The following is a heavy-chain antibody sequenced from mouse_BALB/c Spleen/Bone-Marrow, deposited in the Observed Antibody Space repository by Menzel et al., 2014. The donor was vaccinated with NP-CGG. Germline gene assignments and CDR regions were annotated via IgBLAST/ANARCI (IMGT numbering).Heavy chain of an antibody. V-gene: IGHV7-3*02. CDR1: GFTFTDHY. J-gene: IGHJ2*01. Sequence: EVMLVESGGGLVQPGGFLRLSCATSGFTFTDHYMSWVRQPPRKALEWLGFIRNKANGYTTEYSASVKGRFTISRDNSQSIVYLQMNTLRAEDSATYYCARDYLYYFDYWGQGTTLTVSS. D-gene: IGHD2-1*01. CDR3: ARDYLYYFDY. CDR2: IRNKANGYTT.